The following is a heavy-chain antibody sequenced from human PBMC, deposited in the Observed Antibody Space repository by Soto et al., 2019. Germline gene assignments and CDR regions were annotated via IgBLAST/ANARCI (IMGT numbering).Heavy chain of an antibody. J-gene: IGHJ4*02. V-gene: IGHV3-66*01. CDR1: GFTVTTNS. Sequence: DGQLVESGGGLVQPGGSLRLSCVVSGFTVTTNSMSWVRQAPGKGLEWVSIIYSGGSTYYADSVKGRFTISRDNSKNMLYLQMNSLRAEDTAVYYCAREATMGRLVYRTGYWGQGTLVTVSS. D-gene: IGHD1-26*01. CDR2: IYSGGST. CDR3: AREATMGRLVYRTGY.